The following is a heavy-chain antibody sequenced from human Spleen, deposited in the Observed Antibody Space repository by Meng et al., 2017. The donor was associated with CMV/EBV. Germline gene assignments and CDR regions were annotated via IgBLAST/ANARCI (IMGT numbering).Heavy chain of an antibody. J-gene: IGHJ3*02. CDR1: GFTFSSYA. CDR2: ISYDGSNK. Sequence: GESLKISCAASGFTFSSYAMHWVRQAPGKGLEWVAIISYDGSNKYYADSVKGRFTISRDNSKNTLYLQMNSLRAEDTAVYYCARDLPTTDGFNIWGQGTMVTVSS. CDR3: ARDLPTTDGFNI. D-gene: IGHD1-14*01. V-gene: IGHV3-30*04.